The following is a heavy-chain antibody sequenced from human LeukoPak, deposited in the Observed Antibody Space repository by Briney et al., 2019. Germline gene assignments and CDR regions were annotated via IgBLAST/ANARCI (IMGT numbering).Heavy chain of an antibody. J-gene: IGHJ4*02. D-gene: IGHD3-16*01. CDR3: AKVPFPTTFGGVTRFDY. CDR2: ISYDGSNK. Sequence: PGGSLRLSCAASGFTFSSYAMHWVRQAPGKGLEWVAVISYDGSNKYYADSVKGRFTISRDNSKNTLYLQMNSLRAEDTAVYYCAKVPFPTTFGGVTRFDYWGQGTLVTVSS. V-gene: IGHV3-30*04. CDR1: GFTFSSYA.